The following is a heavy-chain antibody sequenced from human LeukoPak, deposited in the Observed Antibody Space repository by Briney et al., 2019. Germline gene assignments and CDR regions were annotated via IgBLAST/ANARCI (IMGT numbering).Heavy chain of an antibody. D-gene: IGHD2-15*01. CDR2: IRSKANNYAT. CDR3: TSNYCSGGSCYLY. J-gene: IGHJ4*02. Sequence: GGSLRLSCAASGFTFSGSVMHWVRQASGKGLEWVGRIRSKANNYATAYVASVKGRSTISRDDSKNTAFLQMNSLKTEDTAVYYCTSNYCSGGSCYLYWGQGTLVTVSS. V-gene: IGHV3-73*01. CDR1: GFTFSGSV.